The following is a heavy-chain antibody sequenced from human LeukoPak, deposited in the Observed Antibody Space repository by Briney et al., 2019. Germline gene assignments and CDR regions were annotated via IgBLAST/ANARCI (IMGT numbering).Heavy chain of an antibody. CDR2: IWYDGRNK. J-gene: IGHJ4*02. Sequence: VRQAPGKGLEWVAVIWYDGRNKYYADSVKGRFTISRDNSKNTLYLQMNSLRAEDTAVYYCAATLGSGTSSWGQGTLVTVSS. CDR3: AATLGSGTSS. V-gene: IGHV3-33*01. D-gene: IGHD1-1*01.